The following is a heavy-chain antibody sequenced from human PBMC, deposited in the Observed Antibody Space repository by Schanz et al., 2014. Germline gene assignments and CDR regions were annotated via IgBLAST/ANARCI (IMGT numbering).Heavy chain of an antibody. CDR2: ISGSGGST. V-gene: IGHV3-23*04. D-gene: IGHD3-16*02. CDR3: AKYRYSVFDFDY. J-gene: IGHJ4*02. CDR1: GFTLTSYA. Sequence: EVQVVESGGGLVQPGGSLRLSCEASGFTLTSYALTWVRQAPGKGLEWVAGISGSGGSTDYADSVKGRFTISRDNSKNTLYLQMNSLRAEDTAIYYCAKYRYSVFDFDYWGQGTLVTVSS.